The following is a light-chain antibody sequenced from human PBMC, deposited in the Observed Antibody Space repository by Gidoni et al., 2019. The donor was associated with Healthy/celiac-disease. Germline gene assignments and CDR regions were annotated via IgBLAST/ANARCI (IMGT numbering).Light chain of an antibody. J-gene: IGKJ3*01. CDR1: QGISNY. CDR3: QKYNSALFT. CDR2: AAS. Sequence: DIQMTQSPSSLSASVGDRVSITCRASQGISNYLVWYQQKPGKVPKLLIYAASTLQSGVPSRFSGSGSGTDFTLTISSLQPEDVATYYCQKYNSALFTFGPGTKVDIK. V-gene: IGKV1-27*01.